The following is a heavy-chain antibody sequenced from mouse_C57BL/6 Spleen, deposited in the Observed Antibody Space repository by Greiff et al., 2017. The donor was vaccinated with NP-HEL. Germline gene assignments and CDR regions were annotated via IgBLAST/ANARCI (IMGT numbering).Heavy chain of an antibody. Sequence: EVKLQESGPGLVKPSQSLSLTCSVTGYSITSGYYWNWIRQFPGNKLEWMGYISYDGSNNYNPSLKNRISITRDTSKNQFFLKLNSVTTEDTATYYCARGGPYGYDYWFAYWGQGTLVTVSA. CDR1: GYSITSGYY. V-gene: IGHV3-6*01. CDR2: ISYDGSN. D-gene: IGHD2-2*01. CDR3: ARGGPYGYDYWFAY. J-gene: IGHJ3*01.